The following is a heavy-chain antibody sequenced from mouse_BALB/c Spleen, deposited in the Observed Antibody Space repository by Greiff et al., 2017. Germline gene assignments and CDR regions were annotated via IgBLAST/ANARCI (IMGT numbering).Heavy chain of an antibody. CDR2: IWGDGST. D-gene: IGHD1-1*01. J-gene: IGHJ4*01. Sequence: VMLVESGPGLVAPSQSLSITCTASGFSLTGYGVNWVRQPPGKGLEWLGMIWGDGSTDYNSALKSRLSISKDNSKSQVFLKMNRLQTDDAARYYCARIYYYGSGAMDYWGQGTSVTVSS. CDR1: GFSLTGYG. CDR3: ARIYYYGSGAMDY. V-gene: IGHV2-6-7*01.